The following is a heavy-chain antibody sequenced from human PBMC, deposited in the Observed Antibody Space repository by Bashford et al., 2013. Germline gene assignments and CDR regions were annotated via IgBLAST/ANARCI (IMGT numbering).Heavy chain of an antibody. CDR1: GGTFSSYA. J-gene: IGHJ4*02. CDR3: ARDHHVLGYFDY. D-gene: IGHD3-16*01. CDR2: IIPIFGTA. V-gene: IGHV1-69*13. Sequence: SVKVSCKASGGTFSSYAISWVRQAPGQGLEWMGGIIPIFGTANYAQKFQGRVTITADESTSTAYMELSSLRSEDTAVYYCARDHHVLGYFDYWGQGTLVTVSS.